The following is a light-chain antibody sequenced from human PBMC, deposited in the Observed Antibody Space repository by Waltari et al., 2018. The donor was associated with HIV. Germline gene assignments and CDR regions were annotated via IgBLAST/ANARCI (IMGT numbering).Light chain of an antibody. CDR3: SSYTSTSTVYV. V-gene: IGLV2-14*03. J-gene: IGLJ1*01. Sequence: QSALTQPASVSGSPGRSITISCTGPSSDVGGYNPLSSYQLHPGKAPKHMIYAVSNRPSGVSNRFSGSKSDNTASLTISGLQAEYEADYYCSSYTSTSTVYVFGTGTEVTVL. CDR1: SSDVGGYNP. CDR2: AVS.